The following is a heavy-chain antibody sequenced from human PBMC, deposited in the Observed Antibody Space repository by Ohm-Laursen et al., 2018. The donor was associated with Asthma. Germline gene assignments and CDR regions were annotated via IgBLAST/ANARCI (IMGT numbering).Heavy chain of an antibody. V-gene: IGHV3-30*03. CDR3: ARYDGDYGDY. CDR1: GFTFSNYG. CDR2: ITYDGVNK. D-gene: IGHD4-17*01. Sequence: SLRLSCAASGFTFSNYGMHWVRQAPGEGLEWVAVITYDGVNKYYADSVKGRFTISRDNSKNTLYLQMTSLRAEDTAVFYCARYDGDYGDYWGQGTLVTVSS. J-gene: IGHJ4*02.